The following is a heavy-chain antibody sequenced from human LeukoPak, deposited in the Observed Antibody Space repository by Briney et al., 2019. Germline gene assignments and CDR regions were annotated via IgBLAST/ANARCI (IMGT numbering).Heavy chain of an antibody. CDR2: TSTSSSPM. D-gene: IGHD6-25*01. J-gene: IGHJ6*02. CDR1: GLSFSSHN. Sequence: GGSLRLSCAASGLSFSSHNMNWVRQAPGKGLEWVSHTSTSSSPMYSADSVKGRFTVSRDNAKNSLYLQMNSLRADDTAVYYCARSGIYNYGLDVWGQGTTVTVSS. CDR3: ARSGIYNYGLDV. V-gene: IGHV3-48*04.